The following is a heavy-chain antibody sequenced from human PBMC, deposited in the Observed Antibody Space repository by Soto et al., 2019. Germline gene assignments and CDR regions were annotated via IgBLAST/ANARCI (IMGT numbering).Heavy chain of an antibody. D-gene: IGHD2-15*01. V-gene: IGHV1-69*02. CDR2: IIPILGIA. J-gene: IGHJ4*02. Sequence: QVQLVQSGAEVKKPGSSVKVSCKASGGTFSSYTISWVRQAPGQGLEWMGRIIPILGIANYAQKFQGRVTITADKSTSTAYMELSSLSSEDTAVYYCARGSCSGGSCMLLGTVFDYWGQGTLVTVSS. CDR1: GGTFSSYT. CDR3: ARGSCSGGSCMLLGTVFDY.